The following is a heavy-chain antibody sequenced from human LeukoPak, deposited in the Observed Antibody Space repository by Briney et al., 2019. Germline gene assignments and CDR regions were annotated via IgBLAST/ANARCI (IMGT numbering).Heavy chain of an antibody. D-gene: IGHD3-9*01. CDR3: ARIYDILTGYQEGFDP. V-gene: IGHV1-69*01. CDR1: GYSFTTYW. Sequence: KISCKGSGYSFTTYWIGWVRQAPGQGLEWMGGIIPIFGTANYAQKFQGRVTITADESTSTAYMDLSRLRSDDTAVYYCARIYDILTGYQEGFDPWGQGTLVTVSS. CDR2: IIPIFGTA. J-gene: IGHJ5*02.